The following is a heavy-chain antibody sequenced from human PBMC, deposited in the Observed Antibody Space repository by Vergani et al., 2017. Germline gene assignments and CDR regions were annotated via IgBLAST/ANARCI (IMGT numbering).Heavy chain of an antibody. Sequence: QVQLVQSGAEVKKPGAAVKVSSKASGDTVTGYYRHWGRQAPGQGREWMGWINPNRGGTNYAQKSQGRVTMTRNTSISTAYMELSSLRSEHTAVYYCARGVPAFWSGAPLSYYYYMDVWGKGTAVAVSS. CDR3: ARGVPAFWSGAPLSYYYYMDV. CDR2: INPNRGGT. D-gene: IGHD3-3*01. CDR1: GDTVTGYY. V-gene: IGHV1-2*02. J-gene: IGHJ6*03.